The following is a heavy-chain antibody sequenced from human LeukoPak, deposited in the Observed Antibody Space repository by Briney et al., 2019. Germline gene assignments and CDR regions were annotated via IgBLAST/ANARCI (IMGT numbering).Heavy chain of an antibody. J-gene: IGHJ4*02. CDR1: GGSISSSSYY. V-gene: IGHV4-39*07. CDR2: IYYSGST. CDR3: ARIRHYYDSSGSLDY. Sequence: SETLSFTCTVSGGSISSSSYYWGWIRQPPGKGLEWIGSIYYSGSTYYNPSLKSRVTISVDTSKNQFSLKLSSVTAADTAVYYCARIRHYYDSSGSLDYWGQGTLVTVSS. D-gene: IGHD3-22*01.